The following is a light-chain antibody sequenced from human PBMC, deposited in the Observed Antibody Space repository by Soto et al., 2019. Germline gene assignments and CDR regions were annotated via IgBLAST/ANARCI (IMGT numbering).Light chain of an antibody. J-gene: IGKJ4*01. V-gene: IGKV3-15*01. Sequence: TVMTQSPAALSVSPGDRASLSCRASQSVGDNLAWYQVRPGQSHRLLIYDASTRATGVPVRFTGSGSGTEFTLTIASLQSDDIAIYYCQQYDDWPPLTFGGGTKV. CDR2: DAS. CDR1: QSVGDN. CDR3: QQYDDWPPLT.